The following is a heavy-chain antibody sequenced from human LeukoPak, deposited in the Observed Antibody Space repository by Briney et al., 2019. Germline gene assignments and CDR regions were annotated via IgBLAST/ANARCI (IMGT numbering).Heavy chain of an antibody. J-gene: IGHJ4*02. CDR3: ARDERLLSFLK. D-gene: IGHD3-3*01. Sequence: GGSLRLSCAASEFTFSTYAMHWVRQAPGKGPEWVAVISRDGLDTYYADSVRGRFTISRDNSKNTLYLQMNSLRAEDTAIYYCARDERLLSFLKWGQGTLVTVSS. CDR1: EFTFSTYA. CDR2: ISRDGLDT. V-gene: IGHV3-30*04.